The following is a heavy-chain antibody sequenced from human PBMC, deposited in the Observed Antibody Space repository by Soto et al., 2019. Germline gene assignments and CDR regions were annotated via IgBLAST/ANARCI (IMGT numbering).Heavy chain of an antibody. CDR1: GFTFSSFW. D-gene: IGHD3-3*01. CDR3: AKDASSGITSFDL. J-gene: IGHJ2*01. V-gene: IGHV3-7*03. CDR2: IKHDGSEK. Sequence: EVQLVESGGGLVQLGGSRRLSCAASGFTFSSFWMTWVRQAPGKGLEWVANIKHDGSEKYYVESVKGRFTISRDNARNSLFLEMKSLRAEDTALYYCAKDASSGITSFDLWGRGTLVTVSS.